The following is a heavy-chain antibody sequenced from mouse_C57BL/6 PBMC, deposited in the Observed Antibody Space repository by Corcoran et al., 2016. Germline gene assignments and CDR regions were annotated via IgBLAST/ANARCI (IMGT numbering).Heavy chain of an antibody. CDR3: ARNYYGSSYGLGRGYFDV. CDR1: GYTFTDYN. CDR2: INPNNGGT. V-gene: IGHV1-18*01. D-gene: IGHD1-1*01. J-gene: IGHJ1*03. Sequence: EVQLQQSGPELVKPGASVKIPCKASGYTFTDYNMDWVKQSHGKSLEWIGDINPNNGGTIYNQKFKGKATLTVDKSSSTAYMELRSLTSEDTAVYYCARNYYGSSYGLGRGYFDVWGTGTTVTVSS.